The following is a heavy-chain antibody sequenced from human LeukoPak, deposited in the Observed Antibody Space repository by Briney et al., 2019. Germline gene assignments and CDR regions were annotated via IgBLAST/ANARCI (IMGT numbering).Heavy chain of an antibody. V-gene: IGHV3-21*01. Sequence: GRSLRLSCAASGFTFDDYVMYWVRQAPGKGLEWVSSISSSSSYIYYADSVKGRFTISRDNAKNSLYLQMNSLRAEDTAVYYCARGGYDILTGSGYDYWGQGTLVTVSS. D-gene: IGHD3-9*01. J-gene: IGHJ4*02. CDR3: ARGGYDILTGSGYDY. CDR2: ISSSSSYI. CDR1: GFTFDDYV.